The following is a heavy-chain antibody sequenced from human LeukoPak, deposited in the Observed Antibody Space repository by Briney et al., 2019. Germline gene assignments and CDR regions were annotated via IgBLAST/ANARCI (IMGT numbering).Heavy chain of an antibody. Sequence: GGSLRLSCAASGFTFSSYSMNWVRQAPGKGLECVSSISISSSYIHYADSVKGRFTISRDNAKNSLYLQMNSLRAEDTALYYCARVGDGDSFDYWGQGTLVTVSS. J-gene: IGHJ4*02. V-gene: IGHV3-21*01. CDR3: ARVGDGDSFDY. CDR1: GFTFSSYS. CDR2: ISISSSYI. D-gene: IGHD3-10*01.